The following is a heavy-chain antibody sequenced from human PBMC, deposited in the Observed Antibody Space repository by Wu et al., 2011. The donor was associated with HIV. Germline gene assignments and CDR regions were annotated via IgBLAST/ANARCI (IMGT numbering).Heavy chain of an antibody. D-gene: IGHD2-2*01. CDR3: ARVPRPAALDHGWEYYYTTWTS. Sequence: QVQLVQSGAEVKKPGASVKVSCKASGYPFTSDYLHWVRQAPGQGLEWMGIINPGAGSTTYAQKFQGRVTMTRDTSTSTVYMELSSLRSEDTAVYYCARVPRPAALDHGWEYYYTTWTSGAKGPTVTV. J-gene: IGHJ6*03. V-gene: IGHV1-46*01. CDR1: GYPFTSDY. CDR2: INPGAGST.